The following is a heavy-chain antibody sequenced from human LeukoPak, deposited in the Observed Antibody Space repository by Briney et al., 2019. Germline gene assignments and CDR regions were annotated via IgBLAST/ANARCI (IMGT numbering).Heavy chain of an antibody. Sequence: SETLSLTCTVSGVSISNFYWSWIRQSPGKGLEWIGCIDYRGSTNSNPSLKSRVTISVATSKSQFSLKLSSVTAADTAIYYCARARDITVAGTWGDNWFDPWGQGTLVTVSS. CDR3: ARARDITVAGTWGDNWFDP. CDR2: IDYRGST. V-gene: IGHV4-59*01. D-gene: IGHD6-19*01. J-gene: IGHJ5*02. CDR1: GVSISNFY.